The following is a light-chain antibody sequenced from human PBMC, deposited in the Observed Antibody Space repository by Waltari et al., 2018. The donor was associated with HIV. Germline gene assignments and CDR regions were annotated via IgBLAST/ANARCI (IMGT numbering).Light chain of an antibody. V-gene: IGKV4-1*01. J-gene: IGKJ1*01. CDR3: QQYYDTPQT. Sequence: DIVMTQSPDSLVVSLGERATINCKSSQTILYSSNNKNYLAWYQQKPGQPPKLLIYWASTRESGVPDRFSGNGSGSDFTLTISSLQAEDVAVYYCQQYYDTPQTFGQGTKVEIK. CDR2: WAS. CDR1: QTILYSSNNKNY.